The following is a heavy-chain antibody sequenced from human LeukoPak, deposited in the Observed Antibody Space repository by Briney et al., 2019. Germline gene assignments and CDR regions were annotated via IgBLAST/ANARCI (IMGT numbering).Heavy chain of an antibody. CDR2: ISSSGTYI. D-gene: IGHD2-21*01. J-gene: IGHJ4*02. CDR1: GFTFSSYG. V-gene: IGHV3-21*01. CDR3: AREQSYSEEIVVVNPPFDY. Sequence: GGSLRLSCAASGFTFSSYGMNWVRQAPRKGLVWVSSISSSGTYIYFADSVKGRFTISRDNAKNSLYLQMNSLRAEDTALYYCAREQSYSEEIVVVNPPFDYWGQGTLVTVSS.